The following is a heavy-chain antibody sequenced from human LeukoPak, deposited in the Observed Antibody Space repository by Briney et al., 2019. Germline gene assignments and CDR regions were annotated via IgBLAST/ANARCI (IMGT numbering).Heavy chain of an antibody. D-gene: IGHD6-25*01. Sequence: GGSLRLSCSASGFTFNNYGMSWVRQAPGKGLEWVSSISGSGDSTYYADSVKGRFTISRDNSENMLFLQMNSLRAEDTAIYYCAKGWAARKTDFDYWGQGTLVTVSS. CDR3: AKGWAARKTDFDY. CDR2: ISGSGDST. J-gene: IGHJ4*02. V-gene: IGHV3-23*01. CDR1: GFTFNNYG.